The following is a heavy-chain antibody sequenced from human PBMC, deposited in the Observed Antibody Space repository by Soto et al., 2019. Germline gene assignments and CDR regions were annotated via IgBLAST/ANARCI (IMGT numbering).Heavy chain of an antibody. CDR2: ISSSSSTI. Sequence: EVQLVESGGGLVQPGGSLRLSCAASGFTFSSYSMNWVRQAPGKGLEWVSYISSSSSTIYYADSVKGRFTISRDNAKNSLYLQMNSLRAEDTAVYYCARSHIAAAGGFDYWGQGTLVTVSS. CDR3: ARSHIAAAGGFDY. J-gene: IGHJ4*02. CDR1: GFTFSSYS. V-gene: IGHV3-48*01. D-gene: IGHD6-13*01.